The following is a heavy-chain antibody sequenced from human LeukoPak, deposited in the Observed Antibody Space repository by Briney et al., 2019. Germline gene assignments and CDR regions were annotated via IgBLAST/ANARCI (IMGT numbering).Heavy chain of an antibody. Sequence: KTGGSLRPSCAASGFTFTTYTINWVRQAPGKGLEWVSSISSSGDYIYYADSVKGRFTISRDNAKNSLYLQMNNLRAEDTAVYYCARGRYGDYAFDYWGQGTLLTVSS. D-gene: IGHD4-17*01. CDR3: ARGRYGDYAFDY. J-gene: IGHJ4*02. V-gene: IGHV3-21*01. CDR2: ISSSGDYI. CDR1: GFTFTTYT.